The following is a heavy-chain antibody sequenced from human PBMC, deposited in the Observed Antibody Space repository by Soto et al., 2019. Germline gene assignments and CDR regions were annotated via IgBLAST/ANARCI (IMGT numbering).Heavy chain of an antibody. CDR3: ARSGGGRDYYDSSGYLLWDY. D-gene: IGHD3-22*01. CDR1: GGSISSGGYS. V-gene: IGHV4-30-2*01. J-gene: IGHJ4*02. CDR2: IYHSGST. Sequence: QLQMQESGSGLVKPSQTLSLTCAVSGGSISSGGYSWSWIRQPPGKGLEWIGYIYHSGSTYYNPSLKSRVTISVDRSKNQFSLKLSSVTAADTAVYYCARSGGGRDYYDSSGYLLWDYWGQGTLVTVSS.